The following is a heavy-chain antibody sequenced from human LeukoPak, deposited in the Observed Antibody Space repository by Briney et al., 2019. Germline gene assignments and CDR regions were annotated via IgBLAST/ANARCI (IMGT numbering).Heavy chain of an antibody. CDR1: GFSFSGTY. CDR3: AKDKHNWGSDY. V-gene: IGHV3-23*01. D-gene: IGHD7-27*01. Sequence: HAGGSLRLSCAASGFSFSGTYMSWVRQALGEGPEWVSGINKNGDETYYVDSVKGRFTISRDNSKNMLFLQINSLRAEDTAVYYCAKDKHNWGSDYWAQGTLVTVSS. CDR2: INKNGDET. J-gene: IGHJ4*02.